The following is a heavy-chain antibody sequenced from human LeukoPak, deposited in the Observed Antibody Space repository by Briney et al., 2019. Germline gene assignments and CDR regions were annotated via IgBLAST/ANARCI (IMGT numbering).Heavy chain of an antibody. V-gene: IGHV1-2*02. CDR3: ARDYFSSAFGRFFDP. CDR2: INPNSGVT. CDR1: GYTFTGYY. Sequence: ASVKVSCKASGYTFTGYYMHWVRQAPGQRLEWMGWINPNSGVTNSAQKFQDRLTMTRDTSITTAYLELSRLRSDDTAFYYCARDYFSSAFGRFFDPWGQGTLVTVSS. D-gene: IGHD6-19*01. J-gene: IGHJ5*02.